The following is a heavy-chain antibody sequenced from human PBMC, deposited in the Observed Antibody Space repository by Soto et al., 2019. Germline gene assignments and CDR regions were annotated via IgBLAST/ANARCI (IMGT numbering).Heavy chain of an antibody. D-gene: IGHD2-15*01. CDR3: ARDEGYCSGGSCDYYYYYMDV. Sequence: EVQLVESGGGLVQPGGSLRLSCAASGFTFSSYWMSWVRQAPGKGLEWVANIKQDGSEKYYVDSVKGRFTISRDNAKNSLYLQMNSLRAEDTAVYYCARDEGYCSGGSCDYYYYYMDVWGKGTTVTVSS. J-gene: IGHJ6*03. CDR2: IKQDGSEK. V-gene: IGHV3-7*01. CDR1: GFTFSSYW.